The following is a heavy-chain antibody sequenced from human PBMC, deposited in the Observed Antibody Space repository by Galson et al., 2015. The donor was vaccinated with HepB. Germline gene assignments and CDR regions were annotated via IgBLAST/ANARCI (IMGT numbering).Heavy chain of an antibody. CDR3: ASQSSSPIYYYYYYGMDV. J-gene: IGHJ6*02. V-gene: IGHV5-10-1*01. CDR1: GYSFTSYW. D-gene: IGHD6-13*01. Sequence: QSGAEVKKPGESLRISCKGSGYSFTSYWISWVRQMPGKGLEWMGRIDPSDSYTNYSPSFQGHVTISADKSISTAYLQWSSLKASDTAIYYCASQSSSPIYYYYYYGMDVWGQGTTATVSS. CDR2: IDPSDSYT.